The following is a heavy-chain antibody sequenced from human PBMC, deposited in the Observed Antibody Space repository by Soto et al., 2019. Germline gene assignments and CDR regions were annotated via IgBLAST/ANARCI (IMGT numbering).Heavy chain of an antibody. D-gene: IGHD3-22*01. CDR3: ARDQTNYYDSSGYYDYYGMDV. J-gene: IGHJ6*02. CDR2: ISDSGDST. V-gene: IGHV3-23*01. CDR1: GFIFSDYV. Sequence: PGGSLRLSCAASGFIFSDYVMSWVRQAPGKGLEWVSSISDSGDSTYSADSVKGRFTISRDNSKNSLYLQMNSLRDEDTAVYYCARDQTNYYDSSGYYDYYGMDVWGQGTTVTVSS.